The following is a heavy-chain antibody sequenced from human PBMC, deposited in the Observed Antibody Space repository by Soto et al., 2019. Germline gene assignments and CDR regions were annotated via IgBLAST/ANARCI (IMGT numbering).Heavy chain of an antibody. D-gene: IGHD2-2*01. Sequence: QLQLQESGPGLVKPSETLSLTCTVSGGSISSSSYYWGWIRQPPGKGLEWIGSIYYSGSTYYNPSLKSRVTISVDTSKNQFSLKLSSVTAADTAVYYCASSPLVVPAAKHYFDYWGQGTLVTVSS. J-gene: IGHJ4*02. CDR3: ASSPLVVPAAKHYFDY. CDR1: GGSISSSSYY. CDR2: IYYSGST. V-gene: IGHV4-39*01.